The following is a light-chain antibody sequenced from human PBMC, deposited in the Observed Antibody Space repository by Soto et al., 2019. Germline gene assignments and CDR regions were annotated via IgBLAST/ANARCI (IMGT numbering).Light chain of an antibody. J-gene: IGKJ1*01. CDR2: AAS. CDR1: QSVSSYY. V-gene: IGKV3-20*01. Sequence: EIVLTQSPGTLSLSPGERATLSCRASQSVSSYYLAWYQQKPGQAPRLLIDAASSRATGIPDRFSGGGSGTDFTLTISRLEPEDFAVYYCQQCGSSPWTFGQGTKVDIK. CDR3: QQCGSSPWT.